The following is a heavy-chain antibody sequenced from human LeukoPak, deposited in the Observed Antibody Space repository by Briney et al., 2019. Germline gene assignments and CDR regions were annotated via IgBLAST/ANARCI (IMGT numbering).Heavy chain of an antibody. CDR3: PRDQERIAVPGTKGRAFDP. Sequence: GASVKVSCKASGYTFTGYYIHWVRQAPGQGLEWMGWINPNSGGTNYAQKFQGRVTMTRDTSISTAYMELSSLRSDDTAVYYCPRDQERIAVPGTKGRAFDPWGQGTLVTVSS. D-gene: IGHD6-19*01. J-gene: IGHJ5*02. V-gene: IGHV1-2*02. CDR1: GYTFTGYY. CDR2: INPNSGGT.